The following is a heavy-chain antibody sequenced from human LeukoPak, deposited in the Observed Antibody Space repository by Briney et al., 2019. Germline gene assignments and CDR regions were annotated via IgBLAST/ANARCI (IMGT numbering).Heavy chain of an antibody. Sequence: PGGSLRLSCAASGFTFSDYYMSWIRQAPGKGLEWVSYISSSGSTIYYADSVKGRFTISRDSAKNSLYLQMNSLGAEDTAVYYCARASNYCGGDCYSVDYWGQGTLVTVSS. J-gene: IGHJ4*02. V-gene: IGHV3-11*01. CDR3: ARASNYCGGDCYSVDY. CDR2: ISSSGSTI. CDR1: GFTFSDYY. D-gene: IGHD2-21*02.